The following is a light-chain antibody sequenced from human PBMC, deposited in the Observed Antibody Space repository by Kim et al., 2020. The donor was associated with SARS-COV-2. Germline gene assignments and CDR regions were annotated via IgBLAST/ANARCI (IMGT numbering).Light chain of an antibody. CDR2: STN. CDR1: TGAVTSTYY. J-gene: IGLJ3*02. V-gene: IGLV7-43*01. CDR3: FLYYSGAWV. Sequence: PGGTVTPTWASSTGAVTSTYYPNWFQQKPGQAPRSLIYSTNNKHAWTPARFSGSLLGGKAALTLSGVQPEDEADYHCFLYYSGAWVFGGGTQLTVL.